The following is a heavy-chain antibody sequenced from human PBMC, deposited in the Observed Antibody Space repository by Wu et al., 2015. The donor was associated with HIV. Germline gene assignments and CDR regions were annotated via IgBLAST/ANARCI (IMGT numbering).Heavy chain of an antibody. CDR1: GYTFNSYG. V-gene: IGHV1-18*01. CDR2: ISDYNGNT. CDR3: ARDSTGSTVTTFYYYYGMDV. J-gene: IGHJ6*02. D-gene: IGHD4-17*01. Sequence: QVQLVQSGAEVKKPGASVKVSCKASGYTFNSYGINWVRQAPGQGLEWMGWISDYNGNTNYAPKLQGRVTMTTDTSTSTAYMELRSLRSDDTAVYYCARDSTGSTVTTFYYYYGMDVWGQGTTVTVSS.